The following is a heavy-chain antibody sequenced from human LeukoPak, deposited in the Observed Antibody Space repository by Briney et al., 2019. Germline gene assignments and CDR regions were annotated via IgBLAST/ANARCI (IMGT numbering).Heavy chain of an antibody. CDR3: AKAGLRVDYFDY. V-gene: IGHV3-30*18. CDR1: GFTFSSYG. J-gene: IGHJ4*02. Sequence: PGGSLRLSCAASGFTFSSYGMHWVRQAPGKGLEWVAVISYDGSNKYYADSVKGRFTISRDNSKNTLYLQMNSLRAEDTAVYYCAKAGLRVDYFDYWGQGTLVTVSS. CDR2: ISYDGSNK. D-gene: IGHD2-15*01.